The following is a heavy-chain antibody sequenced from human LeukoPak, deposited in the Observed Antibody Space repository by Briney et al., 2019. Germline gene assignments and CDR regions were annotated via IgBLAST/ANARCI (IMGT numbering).Heavy chain of an antibody. Sequence: SETLSLTCTVSDDSISSYYWSWIRQPPGKGLEWIGYISYSGSTKFNPSLESRVTIPLDTSKNQFSLKVTSVTAADTAVYYCARVGRGDHTWGSYSFDSWGQGSLVTVSS. CDR1: DDSISSYY. J-gene: IGHJ4*02. D-gene: IGHD3-16*01. V-gene: IGHV4-59*12. CDR3: ARVGRGDHTWGSYSFDS. CDR2: ISYSGST.